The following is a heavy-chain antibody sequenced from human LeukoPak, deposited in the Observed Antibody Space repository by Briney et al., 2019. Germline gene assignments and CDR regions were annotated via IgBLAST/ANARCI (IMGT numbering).Heavy chain of an antibody. CDR2: ISGSGGST. CDR1: GFTFSSYA. J-gene: IGHJ4*02. Sequence: GGSLRLSCAASGFTFSSYAMSWVRQAPGKGLEWVSAISGSGGSTYYADSVKGRFTISRDNSKNTLYLQMNSLRAEDTAVYYCEKGPPASFSYDSSGYHPPFGYWGQGTLVTVSS. V-gene: IGHV3-23*01. CDR3: EKGPPASFSYDSSGYHPPFGY. D-gene: IGHD3-22*01.